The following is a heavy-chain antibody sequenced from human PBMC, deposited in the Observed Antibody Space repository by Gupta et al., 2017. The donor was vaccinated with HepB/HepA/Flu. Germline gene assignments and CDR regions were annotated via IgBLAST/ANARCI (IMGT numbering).Heavy chain of an antibody. CDR1: GGTFSRYA. J-gene: IGHJ3*02. Sequence: QVQLVQSGAEVKKPGSSVKVSCKASGGTFSRYAISWVRQAPGQGLEWMGGIIPIFGTANYAQKFQGRVTITADESTSTAYMELSSLRSEDTAVYYCARWPTPGYCSSTSCSISGAFDIWGQGTMVTVAS. V-gene: IGHV1-69*01. D-gene: IGHD2-2*01. CDR2: IIPIFGTA. CDR3: ARWPTPGYCSSTSCSISGAFDI.